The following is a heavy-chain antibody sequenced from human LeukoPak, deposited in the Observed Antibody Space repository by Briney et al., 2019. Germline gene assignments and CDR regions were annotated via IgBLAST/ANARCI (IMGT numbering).Heavy chain of an antibody. CDR3: ARHSPLTGVRFDY. J-gene: IGHJ4*02. D-gene: IGHD7-27*01. V-gene: IGHV4-59*08. CDR1: GGSISGYY. CDR2: IYYSGST. Sequence: PSETLSLTCTVSGGSISGYYWSWIRQPPGKGLEWIGYIYYSGSTNYNPSLKSRVTISVDTSENQFSLKLTSVTAADTAVYYCARHSPLTGVRFDYWGQGTLVTVSS.